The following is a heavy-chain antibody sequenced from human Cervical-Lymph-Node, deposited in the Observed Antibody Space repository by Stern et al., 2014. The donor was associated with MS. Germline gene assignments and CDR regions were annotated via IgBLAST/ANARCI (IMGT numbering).Heavy chain of an antibody. CDR3: AREYNWNDRFYGMDV. CDR2: IAPIFGTA. V-gene: IGHV1-69*01. J-gene: IGHJ6*02. Sequence: DQLVESGAEVKKPGSSVKVSCKASGGTFSTYAISWVRQAPGKGLEWMGGIAPIFGTANYAQKFQGRVPITADESTSTAYMELSRLRSEDTAVYYCAREYNWNDRFYGMDVWGQGTTVTVSS. CDR1: GGTFSTYA. D-gene: IGHD1-20*01.